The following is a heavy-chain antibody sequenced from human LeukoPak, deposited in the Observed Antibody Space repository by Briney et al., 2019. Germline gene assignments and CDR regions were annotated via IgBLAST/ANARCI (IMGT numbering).Heavy chain of an antibody. V-gene: IGHV3-30*03. CDR2: ISYDGSNK. D-gene: IGHD2-21*02. CDR3: ARAGLVVVTAKKSDAFDV. Sequence: PLRSLRVSCAASGFTFSSYGMHWVRQAPGKGLEWVAVISYDGSNKYYEDSVKGRFTISRDNSKNTLYLQMNSLKTEDTAVYYCARAGLVVVTAKKSDAFDVWGQRTMGSASS. J-gene: IGHJ3*01. CDR1: GFTFSSYG.